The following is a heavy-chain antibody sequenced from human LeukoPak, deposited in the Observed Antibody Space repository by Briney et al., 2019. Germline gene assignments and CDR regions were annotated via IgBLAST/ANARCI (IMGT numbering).Heavy chain of an antibody. CDR1: GGSISSYY. D-gene: IGHD1-20*01. CDR2: LYYSGST. V-gene: IGHV4-59*01. J-gene: IGHJ4*02. CDR3: ARADPRYNWNGHFDY. Sequence: PSETLSLTCTVSGGSISSYYWSWIRQPPGKGLEWIGYLYYSGSTNYNPSLKSRVTISVDTSKNQFSLKLSSVTAADTAVYYCARADPRYNWNGHFDYWGQGTLVTVSS.